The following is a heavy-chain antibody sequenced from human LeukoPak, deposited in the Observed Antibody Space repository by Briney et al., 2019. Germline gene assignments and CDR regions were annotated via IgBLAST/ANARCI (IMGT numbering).Heavy chain of an antibody. CDR1: GFTFSSYS. Sequence: PGGSLRLSCAASGFTFSSYSMNWVRQAPGKGLEWVSSISSSISYIYYADSVKGRFTISRDNAKNSLYLQMNSLRAEDTAVYYCASLVYGGNSGYFDYWGQGTLITVSS. D-gene: IGHD4-23*01. CDR2: ISSSISYI. V-gene: IGHV3-21*01. CDR3: ASLVYGGNSGYFDY. J-gene: IGHJ4*02.